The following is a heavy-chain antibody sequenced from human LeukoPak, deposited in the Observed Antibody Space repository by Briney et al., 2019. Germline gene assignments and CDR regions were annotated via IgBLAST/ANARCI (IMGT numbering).Heavy chain of an antibody. CDR3: AGGAGSWYPSYYYYMDV. CDR1: GYTFTSYA. V-gene: IGHV1-69*06. D-gene: IGHD6-13*01. Sequence: GASVKVSCKASGYTFTSYAISWVRQAPGQGLEWMGGIIPIFGTANYAQKFQGRVTITADKSTSTAYMELSSLRSEDTAVYYCAGGAGSWYPSYYYYMDVWGKGTTVTVSS. CDR2: IIPIFGTA. J-gene: IGHJ6*03.